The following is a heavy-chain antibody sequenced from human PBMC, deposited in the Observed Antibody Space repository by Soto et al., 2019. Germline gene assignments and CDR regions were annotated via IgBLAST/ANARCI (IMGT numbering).Heavy chain of an antibody. Sequence: SVKVSCKASGGTFSSYAISWVRQAPGQGLEWMGGIIPIFGTANYAQKFQGRVAITADESTSTAYMELSSLRSEDTAVYYCARDARGYSYGSYYYYGMDVWGQGTTVTVSS. CDR2: IIPIFGTA. CDR3: ARDARGYSYGSYYYYGMDV. J-gene: IGHJ6*02. V-gene: IGHV1-69*13. D-gene: IGHD5-18*01. CDR1: GGTFSSYA.